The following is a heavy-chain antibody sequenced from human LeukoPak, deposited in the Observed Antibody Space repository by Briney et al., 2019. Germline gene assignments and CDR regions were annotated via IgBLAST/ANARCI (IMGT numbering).Heavy chain of an antibody. CDR3: ATFGAVEMATRYIDY. J-gene: IGHJ4*02. D-gene: IGHD5-24*01. CDR1: GYTLTELS. V-gene: IGHV1-24*01. CDR2: FDPEDGET. Sequence: GASVKVSCKVSGYTLTELSMHWVRQAPGKGLEWMGGFDPEDGETIYAQKFQGRVTMTEDTSTDTAYMELSSLRSEDTAVYYCATFGAVEMATRYIDYWGQGTLVTVSS.